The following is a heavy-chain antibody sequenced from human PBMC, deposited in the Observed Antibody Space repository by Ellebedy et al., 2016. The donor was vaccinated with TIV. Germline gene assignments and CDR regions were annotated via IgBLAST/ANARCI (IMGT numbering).Heavy chain of an antibody. J-gene: IGHJ2*01. V-gene: IGHV1-18*01. CDR3: ARDSDYGGVTNHWYFNL. CDR2: VSPYNGNT. Sequence: ASVKVSCXASGYTFTNFGISWVRQAPGQELEWMGWVSPYNGNTNYAQKFQARVTMTTDTSTSTAYMELRSLRSDDTALYFCARDSDYGGVTNHWYFNLWGRGTLVTVSS. CDR1: GYTFTNFG. D-gene: IGHD4-23*01.